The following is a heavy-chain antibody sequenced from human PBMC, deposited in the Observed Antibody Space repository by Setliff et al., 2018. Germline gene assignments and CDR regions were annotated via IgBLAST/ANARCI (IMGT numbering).Heavy chain of an antibody. V-gene: IGHV5-51*01. CDR2: IYPGDSDT. CDR3: ARRIGTGHQAFDI. D-gene: IGHD6-13*01. J-gene: IGHJ3*02. CDR1: GYSFASYW. Sequence: GESLKISCKGSGYSFASYWIGWVRQMPGKGLEWMGIIYPGDSDTRYSPSFQGQVAISADKSISTAYLQWSSLKASDTAMYYCARRIGTGHQAFDIWGQGTMVTVSS.